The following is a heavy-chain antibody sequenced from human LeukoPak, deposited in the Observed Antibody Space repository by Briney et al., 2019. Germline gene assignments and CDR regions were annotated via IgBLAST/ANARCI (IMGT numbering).Heavy chain of an antibody. J-gene: IGHJ4*02. CDR2: ITSSGSTI. Sequence: GGSLRLSCAASGFTVSSSYMSWIRQAPGKGLEWISYITSSGSTIYYADSVKGRFTVSRDNAKNSLYLQMNSLRAEDTAVYYCARHIAEATALHYWGQGTLVTVSS. V-gene: IGHV3-11*01. CDR1: GFTVSSSY. D-gene: IGHD6-13*01. CDR3: ARHIAEATALHY.